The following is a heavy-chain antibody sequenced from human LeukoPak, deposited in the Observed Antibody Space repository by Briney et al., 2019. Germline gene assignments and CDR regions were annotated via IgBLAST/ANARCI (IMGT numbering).Heavy chain of an antibody. Sequence: ASVKVSCKASGYAFTSYGISWVRQAPGQGLEWMGWISAYNGNTNYAQKLQGRVTMTTDTSTSTAYMELRSLRSDDTAVYYCARGGAAEYYYYYYMDVWGKGTTVTVSS. CDR3: ARGGAAEYYYYYYMDV. J-gene: IGHJ6*03. CDR1: GYAFTSYG. V-gene: IGHV1-18*01. CDR2: ISAYNGNT. D-gene: IGHD6-13*01.